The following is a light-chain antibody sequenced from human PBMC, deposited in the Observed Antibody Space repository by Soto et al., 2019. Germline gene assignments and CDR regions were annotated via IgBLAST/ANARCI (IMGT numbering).Light chain of an antibody. CDR2: DAS. J-gene: IGKJ5*01. CDR3: QHRRNWPAIT. V-gene: IGKV3-11*01. Sequence: EIVLTQSPATLSLSPGERATLSCRASQSVSSYLAWYQQKPGQAPRLLIYDASNRATGIPARFSGRWSGTDFTVTISSLEPEDFAVYYCQHRRNWPAITFGQGTRLEIK. CDR1: QSVSSY.